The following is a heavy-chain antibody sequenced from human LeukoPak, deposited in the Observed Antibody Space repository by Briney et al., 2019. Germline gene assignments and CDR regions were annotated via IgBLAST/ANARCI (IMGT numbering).Heavy chain of an antibody. Sequence: SVKVSCKASGGTFSSYAISWVRQAPGQGLEWMGGIIPIFGTANYAQKSQGRVTITTDESTSTAYMELSSLRSEDTAVYYCARVVGAMTLYFQHWGQGTVVTVSS. CDR3: ARVVGAMTLYFQH. D-gene: IGHD1-26*01. V-gene: IGHV1-69*05. J-gene: IGHJ1*01. CDR2: IIPIFGTA. CDR1: GGTFSSYA.